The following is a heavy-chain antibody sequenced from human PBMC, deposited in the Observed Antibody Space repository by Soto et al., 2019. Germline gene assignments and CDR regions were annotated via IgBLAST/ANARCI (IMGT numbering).Heavy chain of an antibody. Sequence: ASVKVSCKASGYTFTSYYMHWVRQAPGQGLEWMGIINPSGGSTSYAQKFQGRVTITADESTSTAYMELSSLRSEDTAVYYCASGLYYYGSGSYYTPAEWDYYGMDVWGQGTTVTVSS. CDR3: ASGLYYYGSGSYYTPAEWDYYGMDV. V-gene: IGHV1-46*01. CDR2: INPSGGST. J-gene: IGHJ6*02. D-gene: IGHD3-10*01. CDR1: GYTFTSYY.